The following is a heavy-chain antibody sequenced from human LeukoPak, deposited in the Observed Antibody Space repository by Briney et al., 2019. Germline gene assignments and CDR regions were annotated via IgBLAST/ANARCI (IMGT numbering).Heavy chain of an antibody. CDR1: GFTFSNYW. CDR3: ARVEGVLQYYYGMDV. Sequence: GGSLRLSCAASGFTFSNYWMHWVRQVPGQGLVWVSRINSDGSSTNYADSVKGRFTISRDNAKNMVYLQMDSLRAEDTAVYYCARVEGVLQYYYGMDVWGQGTTVTVS. J-gene: IGHJ6*02. V-gene: IGHV3-74*01. D-gene: IGHD1-1*01. CDR2: INSDGSST.